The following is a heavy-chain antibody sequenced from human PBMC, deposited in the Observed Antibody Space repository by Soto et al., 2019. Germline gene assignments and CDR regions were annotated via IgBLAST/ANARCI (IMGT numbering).Heavy chain of an antibody. Sequence: QVQLQESGSRLVRPSQPLSLTCSVSGGSVSRGGYSWSWIRQAPGKGLEWIGFISPSGRPAYNPSLKSRVSISVDTSKNQISLELSSVTAADTAVYYCTRGVLAWGPGTLVTVSS. D-gene: IGHD2-8*01. V-gene: IGHV4-30-2*01. J-gene: IGHJ5*02. CDR2: ISPSGRP. CDR3: TRGVLA. CDR1: GGSVSRGGYS.